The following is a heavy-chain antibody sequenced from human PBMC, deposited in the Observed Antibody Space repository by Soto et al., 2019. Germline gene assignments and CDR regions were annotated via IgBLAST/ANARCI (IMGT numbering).Heavy chain of an antibody. CDR1: GGHS. CDR2: IYHSGRT. D-gene: IGHD1-26*01. CDR3: ARDQGYFFFYCYGDHRDLLSFPTRRSSDL. Sequence: GGHSVCWLRQPPRKGLEWIGYIYHSGRTKYNPSLKSRVTISVDNSKNQFSLILCSVSAADTAVYYCARDQGYFFFYCYGDHRDLLSFPTRRSSDL. J-gene: IGHJ2*01. V-gene: IGHV4-30-2*01.